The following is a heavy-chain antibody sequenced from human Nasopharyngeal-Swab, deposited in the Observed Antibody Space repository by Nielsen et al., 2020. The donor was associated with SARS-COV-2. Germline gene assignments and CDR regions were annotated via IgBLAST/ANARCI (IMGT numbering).Heavy chain of an antibody. CDR1: GFTFSNYW. J-gene: IGHJ4*02. Sequence: GESLKISCAASGFTFSNYWMPWVRQAPGKGLEWVANIKEAGSEKSYVDSVKGRFTISRDNAKNSLYLQMNTLRAEDTAVYYCVRDVIATVTTPPDYWGQGTLVTVSS. D-gene: IGHD4-17*01. V-gene: IGHV3-7*01. CDR2: IKEAGSEK. CDR3: VRDVIATVTTPPDY.